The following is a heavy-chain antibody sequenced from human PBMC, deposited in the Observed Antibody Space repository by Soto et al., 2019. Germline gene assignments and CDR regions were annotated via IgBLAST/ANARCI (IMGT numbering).Heavy chain of an antibody. D-gene: IGHD6-19*01. CDR2: IFYSGST. CDR3: ARSIAVAGTDY. J-gene: IGHJ4*02. CDR1: GDSISSSSYY. V-gene: IGHV4-39*01. Sequence: SETLSLTCAVSGDSISSSSYYWGWIRQPPGKGLEWIGSIFYSGSTYYNPSLKSRVTISVDTSKNQFSLKLSSVTAADTAVYYCARSIAVAGTDYWGQGTLVTFSS.